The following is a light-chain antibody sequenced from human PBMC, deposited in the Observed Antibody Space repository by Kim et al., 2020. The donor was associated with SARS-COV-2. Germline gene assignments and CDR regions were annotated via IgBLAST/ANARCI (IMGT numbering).Light chain of an antibody. J-gene: IGKJ5*01. CDR1: RGVSSY. V-gene: IGKV1-9*01. CDR2: VAS. Sequence: ASLGNRIPITRRAGRGVSSYLAWIHQKPGKALRALIMVASTLQRGVPPRFGGGGSGTDFTLTISSLQPKDFAPYYGHRLKSYPVTFGQGTRLKIK. CDR3: HRLKSYPVT.